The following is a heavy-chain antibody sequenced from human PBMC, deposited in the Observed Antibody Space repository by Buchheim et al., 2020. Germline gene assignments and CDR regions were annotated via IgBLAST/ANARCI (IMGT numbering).Heavy chain of an antibody. Sequence: EVQLLESGGGLVQPGGSLRLSCAASGLTFSTYAMSWVRQAPGKGLECVSAISAGGGNTYYADTVKGRLTLSRDNSKNTVYLQMNSLRAEDTAAYYCANRRDYFDYWGQGTL. CDR2: ISAGGGNT. J-gene: IGHJ4*02. CDR3: ANRRDYFDY. V-gene: IGHV3-23*01. CDR1: GLTFSTYA.